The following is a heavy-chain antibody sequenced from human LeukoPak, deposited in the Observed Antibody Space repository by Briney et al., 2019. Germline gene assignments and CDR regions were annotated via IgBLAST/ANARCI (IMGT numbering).Heavy chain of an antibody. J-gene: IGHJ4*02. CDR3: ARDKNIVVVPAASFDY. D-gene: IGHD2-2*01. CDR2: ISAYNGNT. CDR1: GYIFTSYG. V-gene: IGHV1-18*04. Sequence: ASVKVSCKASGYIFTSYGISWVRQAPGQELEWMGWISAYNGNTNYAQKLQGRVTMTTDTSTSTAYMELRSLRSDDTAVYYCARDKNIVVVPAASFDYWGQGTLVTVSS.